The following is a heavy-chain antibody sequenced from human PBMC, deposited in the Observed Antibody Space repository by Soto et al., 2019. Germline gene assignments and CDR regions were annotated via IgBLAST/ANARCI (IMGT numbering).Heavy chain of an antibody. CDR2: TYYRSKWYN. V-gene: IGHV6-1*01. Sequence: SQTLSLTCSISGDSVSSNSAAWNWIRQSPSRGLEWLGRTYYRSKWYNDYAVSVKSRITIHPDTSKNQFSLQLNSVTPEDTAVYYCASDYCGGDCYPRRSDAFDIWGQGTMVTVSS. CDR1: GDSVSSNSAA. J-gene: IGHJ3*02. D-gene: IGHD2-21*02. CDR3: ASDYCGGDCYPRRSDAFDI.